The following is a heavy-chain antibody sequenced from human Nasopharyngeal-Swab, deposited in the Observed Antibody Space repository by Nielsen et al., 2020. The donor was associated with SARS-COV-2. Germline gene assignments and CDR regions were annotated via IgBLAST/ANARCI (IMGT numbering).Heavy chain of an antibody. D-gene: IGHD6-19*01. V-gene: IGHV1-24*01. CDR2: FDPEDGET. Sequence: ASVKVSCKASGYTLTELSMHWVRQAPGKGLEWMGGFDPEDGETIYAQKFQGRVTMTEDTSTDTAYMELSSLRSEDTAVYCCATAPGIAVAGNWFDPWGQGTLVTVSS. CDR3: ATAPGIAVAGNWFDP. CDR1: GYTLTELS. J-gene: IGHJ5*02.